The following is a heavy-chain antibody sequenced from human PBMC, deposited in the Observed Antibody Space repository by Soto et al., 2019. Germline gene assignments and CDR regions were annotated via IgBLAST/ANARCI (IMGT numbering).Heavy chain of an antibody. V-gene: IGHV3-53*01. J-gene: IGHJ3*02. CDR2: IYSGGST. Sequence: EVQLVESGGGLIQPGGSMRLSCAASGFTVSSNYMSWVRQARGEGLECVSVIYSGGSTYYADSVKGRFTISRYNSKNRLYIQMNSLRAEDRPVYYCAINYDSTAGGVFDIWGQGTMVTFSS. CDR3: AINYDSTAGGVFDI. CDR1: GFTVSSNY. D-gene: IGHD3-22*01.